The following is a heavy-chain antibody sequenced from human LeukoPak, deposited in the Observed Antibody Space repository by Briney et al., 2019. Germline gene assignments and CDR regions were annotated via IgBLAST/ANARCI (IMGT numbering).Heavy chain of an antibody. V-gene: IGHV3-9*01. Sequence: PGGSLRLSCAASGFTFSSYSMNWVRQAPGKGLEWVSGISWNSGSIGYADSVKGRFTISRDNAKNSLYLQMNSLRAEDTALYYCARSRQGDLPPRNCDGPRRDSPLVPFDYWGQGTLVTVSS. CDR3: ARSRQGDLPPRNCDGPRRDSPLVPFDY. CDR2: ISWNSGSI. J-gene: IGHJ4*02. CDR1: GFTFSSYS. D-gene: IGHD2-2*01.